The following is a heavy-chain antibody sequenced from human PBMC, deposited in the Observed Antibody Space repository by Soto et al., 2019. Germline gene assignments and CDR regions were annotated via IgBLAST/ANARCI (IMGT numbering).Heavy chain of an antibody. CDR1: GFTFKNYD. V-gene: IGHV3-23*01. Sequence: GGSLRLSCVASGFTFKNYDMRWVRQAPWKGLEWVSGISGSGAITYYADSVKGRFTISRDNSKNTLYLQMNSLRAEDTAVYYCASFSSGWGMDYYGSGSYYLPYDYWGQGTLVTVSS. D-gene: IGHD3-10*01. CDR3: ASFSSGWGMDYYGSGSYYLPYDY. CDR2: ISGSGAIT. J-gene: IGHJ4*02.